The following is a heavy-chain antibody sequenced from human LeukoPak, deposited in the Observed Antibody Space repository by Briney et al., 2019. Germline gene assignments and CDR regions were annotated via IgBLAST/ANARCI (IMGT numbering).Heavy chain of an antibody. Sequence: GGSLRLSCAASGFIFTNYFMSWVRQAPGKGLEWVASIKHDGSEKYYVDSVRGRFTISRDNTMNSLYLQMSSLRAEDTAVYYCATDRGWRTSGYYLYYFEYWGQGALVTFSS. CDR1: GFIFTNYF. V-gene: IGHV3-7*01. CDR2: IKHDGSEK. CDR3: ATDRGWRTSGYYLYYFEY. D-gene: IGHD3-3*01. J-gene: IGHJ4*02.